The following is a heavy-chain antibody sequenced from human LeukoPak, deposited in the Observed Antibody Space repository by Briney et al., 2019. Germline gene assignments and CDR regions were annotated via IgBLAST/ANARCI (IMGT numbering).Heavy chain of an antibody. CDR3: ARRLTGHVDY. V-gene: IGHV3-21*01. Sequence: GGSLRLSCAASGFTFSSSSMSWVRQAPGKGLEWVSSISSSSYIYYADSVKGRFTISRDNAKNSLYLQMNSLRAEDTAVYYCARRLTGHVDYWGQGTLATVSS. J-gene: IGHJ4*02. CDR2: ISSSSYI. D-gene: IGHD3-10*01. CDR1: GFTFSSSS.